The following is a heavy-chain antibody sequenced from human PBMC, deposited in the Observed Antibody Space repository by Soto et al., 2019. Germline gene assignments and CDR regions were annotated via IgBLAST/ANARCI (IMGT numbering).Heavy chain of an antibody. CDR1: GFTFSSYA. CDR3: ARRGSGSYYDY. CDR2: ISGSGGST. Sequence: EVQLLESGGGLVQPGGSLRLSCAASGFTFSSYAMRWVRQAPGKGLEWVSDISGSGGSTYYADSVKGRFTISRDNSKNTRYLQMNSLRAEDTAVYYCARRGSGSYYDYWGQGTLVTVSS. J-gene: IGHJ4*02. D-gene: IGHD1-26*01. V-gene: IGHV3-23*01.